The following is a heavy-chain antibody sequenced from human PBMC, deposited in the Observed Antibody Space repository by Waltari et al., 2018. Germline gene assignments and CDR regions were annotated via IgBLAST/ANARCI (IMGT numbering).Heavy chain of an antibody. V-gene: IGHV3-49*03. J-gene: IGHJ4*02. CDR3: TRDSSSSAY. CDR1: GLPLGDYA. CDR2: IRSKAYGGTT. Sequence: EVQLVESGAGLVQPGRSLRISGTAYGLPLGDYAMRAIRQDPGKGLGWVGFIRSKAYGGTTEYAASVKGRFTISRDDSKSIAYLQMNSLKTEYTAVYYCTRDSSSSAYWGQGTLVTVSS. D-gene: IGHD6-6*01.